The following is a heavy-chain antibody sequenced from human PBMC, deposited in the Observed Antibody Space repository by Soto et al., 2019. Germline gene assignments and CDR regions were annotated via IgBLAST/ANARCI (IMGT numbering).Heavy chain of an antibody. CDR1: GFTFNTYW. D-gene: IGHD1-26*01. Sequence: GGSLRLSCAASGFTFNTYWMAWVRQAPGKGPEWVATIKQDGSETFYMDSVRGRFTISRDNAKNSLYLQMNSLRAEDMAVYYCAREVRATFDPWGQGT. CDR3: AREVRATFDP. J-gene: IGHJ5*02. V-gene: IGHV3-7*01. CDR2: IKQDGSET.